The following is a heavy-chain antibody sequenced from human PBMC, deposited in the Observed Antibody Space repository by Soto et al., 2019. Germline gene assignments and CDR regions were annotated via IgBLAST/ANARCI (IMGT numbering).Heavy chain of an antibody. V-gene: IGHV4-4*07. CDR2: VNNTGNT. D-gene: IGHD6-19*01. J-gene: IGHJ4*02. CDR1: GGSMTGYF. CDR3: ARTHWVSGTEY. Sequence: QVQLQESGPGLVKPSETLSLTCTVSGGSMTGYFWTWIRQPAGKGLEWIGHVNNTGNTDYNPSLESRISMAVDTSKRQFSLKVKSVTAADTAVYYCARTHWVSGTEYWGQGTLVTVSS.